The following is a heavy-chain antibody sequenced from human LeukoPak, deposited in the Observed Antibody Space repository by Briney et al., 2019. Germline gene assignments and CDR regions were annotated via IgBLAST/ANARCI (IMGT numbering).Heavy chain of an antibody. J-gene: IGHJ6*02. CDR2: ISYDGSNK. V-gene: IGHV3-30-3*01. CDR3: AREPIRRYCSGGSCYSYYYYGMDV. Sequence: GGSLRLSCAASGFTFSSYAMHWVRQAPGKGLEWVAVISYDGSNKYYADSVKGRFTISRDNSKNTLYLQMNSLIAEDTAVYYCAREPIRRYCSGGSCYSYYYYGMDVWGQGTTVTVSS. CDR1: GFTFSSYA. D-gene: IGHD2-15*01.